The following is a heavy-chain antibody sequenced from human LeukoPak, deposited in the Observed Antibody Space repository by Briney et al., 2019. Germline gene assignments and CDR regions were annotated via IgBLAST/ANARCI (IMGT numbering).Heavy chain of an antibody. CDR2: IYYSGST. V-gene: IGHV4-39*07. Sequence: SETLSLTCTVSGGSISSSSYYWGWIRQPPGKGLEWIGSIYYSGSTYYNPSLKSRVTISVDTSKNQFSLKLSSVTAADTAVYYCARGRLHYCSSTSCSGYYYYYGMDVWGKGTTVTVSS. CDR1: GGSISSSSYY. J-gene: IGHJ6*04. CDR3: ARGRLHYCSSTSCSGYYYYYGMDV. D-gene: IGHD2-2*01.